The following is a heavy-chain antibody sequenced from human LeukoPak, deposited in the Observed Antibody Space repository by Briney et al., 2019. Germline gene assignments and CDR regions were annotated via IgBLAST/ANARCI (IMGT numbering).Heavy chain of an antibody. CDR1: GFTFSTYS. J-gene: IGHJ4*02. CDR3: ARGAYYYDSSGYCSD. V-gene: IGHV3-21*01. D-gene: IGHD3-22*01. CDR2: ISSSSSYI. Sequence: PGGSLRLSCAASGFTFSTYSMKWVRQAPGKGLEWVSSISSSSSYIYYADSVKGRFTISRDNAKNSLYLQMNSLRAEDTAVYYCARGAYYYDSSGYCSDWGQGTLVTVSS.